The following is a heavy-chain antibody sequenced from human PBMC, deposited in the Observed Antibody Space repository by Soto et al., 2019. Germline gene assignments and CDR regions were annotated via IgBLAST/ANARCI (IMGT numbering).Heavy chain of an antibody. Sequence: PSETLSLTCTVSGGSLSPNYWAWIRQPPGKGLEWIGYIYNSGSTNYNPSLKSRVTILVDRSKNQFSLKLSSVTAADTAVYYCARGRGSGTSYNDYYYYGMDVWGQGTTVTVSS. J-gene: IGHJ6*02. CDR3: ARGRGSGTSYNDYYYYGMDV. CDR1: GGSLSPNY. CDR2: IYNSGST. D-gene: IGHD3-10*01. V-gene: IGHV4-59*01.